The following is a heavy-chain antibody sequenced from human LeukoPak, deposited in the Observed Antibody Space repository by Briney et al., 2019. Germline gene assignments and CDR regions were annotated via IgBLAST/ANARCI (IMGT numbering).Heavy chain of an antibody. J-gene: IGHJ3*02. CDR1: GFTFSSYS. Sequence: PGGSLRLSCAASGFTFSSYSLNWVRQAPGKGLEWVSEIYSGGSTYYAASVKGRFSISRDTSKNTVYLQMNSLRAEDTAVYYCARELREHGAFDIWGQGTMVTVSS. CDR3: ARELREHGAFDI. CDR2: IYSGGST. V-gene: IGHV3-53*01. D-gene: IGHD1-26*01.